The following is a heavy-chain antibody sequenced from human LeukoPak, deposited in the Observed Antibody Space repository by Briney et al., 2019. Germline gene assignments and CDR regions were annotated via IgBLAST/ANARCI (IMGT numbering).Heavy chain of an antibody. J-gene: IGHJ4*02. V-gene: IGHV3-33*01. CDR1: RFTFSDYG. Sequence: GRSLRLSCAASRFTFSDYGIHWVRQAPGQGLEWVALIWYDGSKKYYADSVKGRFTISRDNTKNTLYLQLNSLRADDTAVYCCARAHSSSSTFDLWGQGTLVTVSS. CDR2: IWYDGSKK. D-gene: IGHD6-6*01. CDR3: ARAHSSSSTFDL.